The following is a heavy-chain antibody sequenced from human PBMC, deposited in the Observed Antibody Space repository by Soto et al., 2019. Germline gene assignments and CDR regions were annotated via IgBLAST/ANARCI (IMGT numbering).Heavy chain of an antibody. D-gene: IGHD3-16*01. CDR1: GFTFSIYA. Sequence: EVQLLESGGGLVQPGGSLRLSCAASGFTFSIYAMSWVRQPPGKGLEWVSVFSADGDSTYYADSVKGRFTISRDNSKNTMYLQMNRLRAEDTAVYYCAKHQGTGNYGRFDHWGQGTLVTVSS. CDR3: AKHQGTGNYGRFDH. V-gene: IGHV3-23*01. CDR2: FSADGDST. J-gene: IGHJ4*02.